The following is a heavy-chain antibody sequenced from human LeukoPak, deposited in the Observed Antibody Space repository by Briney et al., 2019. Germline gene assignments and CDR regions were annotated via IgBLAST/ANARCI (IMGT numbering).Heavy chain of an antibody. J-gene: IGHJ4*02. CDR1: GGSFSGYY. CDR3: AITKYSSGWYYFDY. V-gene: IGHV4-34*01. Sequence: SSETLSLTCAVYGGSFSGYYWSWIRQPPGKGLEWIGEINHSGSTNYNPSLKSRVTISVDTSKNQFSLKLSSVTAADTAVYYCAITKYSSGWYYFDYWGRGTLVTVSS. D-gene: IGHD6-19*01. CDR2: INHSGST.